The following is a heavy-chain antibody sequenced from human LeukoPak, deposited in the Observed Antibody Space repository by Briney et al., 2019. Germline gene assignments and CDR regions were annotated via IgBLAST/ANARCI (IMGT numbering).Heavy chain of an antibody. CDR3: AKGVELWFSIDY. Sequence: PGGSLRLSCAASGFTFSSYWMSWVRQAPGKGLEWVAVISYDGSKKYYADSVKGRFTISRDNSKNTLYLQMNSLRAEDTAVYYCAKGVELWFSIDYWGQGTLVTVSS. CDR1: GFTFSSYW. D-gene: IGHD5-18*01. J-gene: IGHJ4*02. V-gene: IGHV3-30*18. CDR2: ISYDGSKK.